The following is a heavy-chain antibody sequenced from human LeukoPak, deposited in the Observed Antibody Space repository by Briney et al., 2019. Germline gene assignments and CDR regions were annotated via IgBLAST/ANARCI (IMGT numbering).Heavy chain of an antibody. CDR2: ISGSGGST. J-gene: IGHJ4*02. V-gene: IGHV3-23*01. CDR3: AKDAGSGSWTDY. D-gene: IGHD3-10*01. Sequence: SGGSLRLSRAASGFTVSSNYMSWVRQAPGKGLEWVSAISGSGGSTYYADSAKGRFTISRDNSKNTLYVQMNRLRAEDTAVYYCAKDAGSGSWTDYWGQGTLVTVSS. CDR1: GFTVSSNY.